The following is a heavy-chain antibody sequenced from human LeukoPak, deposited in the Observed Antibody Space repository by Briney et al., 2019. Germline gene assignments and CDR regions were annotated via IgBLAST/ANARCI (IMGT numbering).Heavy chain of an antibody. CDR1: GGSISSFY. CDR3: ARRAPYGSGSYLYFDY. Sequence: SDQVFLTCTISGGSISSFYRSWIRKPPGKGLEWIGYIYYSGSTNYNPSLKSRVTISVDTSKNQFSLKLSSVTAADMAVYYCARRAPYGSGSYLYFDYWGQGTLVTVSS. V-gene: IGHV4-59*08. D-gene: IGHD3-10*01. J-gene: IGHJ4*02. CDR2: IYYSGST.